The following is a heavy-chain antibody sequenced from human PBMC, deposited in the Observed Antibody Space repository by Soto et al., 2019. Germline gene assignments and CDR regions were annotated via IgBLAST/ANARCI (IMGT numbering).Heavy chain of an antibody. CDR2: IYYSGST. Sequence: QVQLQESGPGLVKPSETLSLTCTVSGGSVSSGSYYWSWIRQPPGKGLEWIGYIYYSGSTNYNPSLKSRVTISVDTSKNQFSLKLSSVTAADTDVYYCARVQGGTWFDPWGQGTLVTVSS. V-gene: IGHV4-61*01. J-gene: IGHJ5*02. D-gene: IGHD3-16*01. CDR1: GGSVSSGSYY. CDR3: ARVQGGTWFDP.